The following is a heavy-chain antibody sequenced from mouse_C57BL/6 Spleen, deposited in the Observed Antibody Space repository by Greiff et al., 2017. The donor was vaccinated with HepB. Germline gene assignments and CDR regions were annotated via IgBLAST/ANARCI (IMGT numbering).Heavy chain of an antibody. CDR2: IDPSDSYT. D-gene: IGHD2-12*01. J-gene: IGHJ1*03. CDR1: GYTFTSYW. Sequence: QVQLQQSGAELVKPGASVKLSCKASGYTFTSYWMQWVKQRPGQGLEWIGEIDPSDSYTNYNQKFKGKATLTVDTSSSTAYMQLSSLTSEDSAVYYCHIDYYSRYFDVWGTRTTVTVSS. V-gene: IGHV1-50*01. CDR3: HIDYYSRYFDV.